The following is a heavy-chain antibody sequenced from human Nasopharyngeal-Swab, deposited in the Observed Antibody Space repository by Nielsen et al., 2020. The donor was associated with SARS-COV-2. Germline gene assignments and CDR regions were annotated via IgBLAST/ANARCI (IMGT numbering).Heavy chain of an antibody. D-gene: IGHD5-18*01. Sequence: GESLKISCTASGFTFGDYARNWFGQAQGKGLEWVTYIRNKDYGGTTEYAASVRGRFTISRDDSKIIAYLQMNSLTTEDTAVYYCTRGFPFSVDTATRGYMDVWGKGTTVTVSS. CDR1: GFTFGDYA. J-gene: IGHJ6*03. V-gene: IGHV3-49*03. CDR3: TRGFPFSVDTATRGYMDV. CDR2: IRNKDYGGTT.